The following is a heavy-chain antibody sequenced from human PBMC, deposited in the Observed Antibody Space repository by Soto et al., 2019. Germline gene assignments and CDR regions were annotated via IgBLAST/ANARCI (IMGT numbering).Heavy chain of an antibody. CDR2: INPSGGST. CDR1: GYTFTSYY. Sequence: ASVKVSCKSSGYTFTSYYMHWVRQAPGQGLEWMGIINPSGGSTSYAQKFQGRVTMTRDTSTSTVYMELSSLRSEDTAVYYCARDPSITAAGRLGVYWGQGTLVTVSS. V-gene: IGHV1-46*01. J-gene: IGHJ4*02. D-gene: IGHD6-13*01. CDR3: ARDPSITAAGRLGVY.